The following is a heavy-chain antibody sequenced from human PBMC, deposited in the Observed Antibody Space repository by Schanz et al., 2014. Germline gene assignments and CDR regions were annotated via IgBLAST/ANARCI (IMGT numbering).Heavy chain of an antibody. CDR3: AKGRFGELSAFDI. Sequence: EVQLLESGGGLVQPGGSLRLSCAASGFTFGDYAMTWVRQAPGKGLEWVSTIRTSGGTNYAESVKGRFTISRDNSKNTLYLQMNSLRAEDTAVYYCAKGRFGELSAFDIWGQGTMVTVSS. J-gene: IGHJ3*02. CDR1: GFTFGDYA. D-gene: IGHD3-10*01. CDR2: IRTSGGT. V-gene: IGHV3-23*01.